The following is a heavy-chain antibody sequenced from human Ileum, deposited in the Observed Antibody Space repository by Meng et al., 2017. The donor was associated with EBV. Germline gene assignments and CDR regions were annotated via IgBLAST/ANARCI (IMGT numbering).Heavy chain of an antibody. CDR1: GYAFTSYI. D-gene: IGHD2-21*01. Sequence: QVRLVQSGAGVKNPGASVKVSCKASGYAFTSYILHWVRQAPGQRLEWMGWINVGVGYTKYSQKFQGRVTISSDTSATTGYMELSSLRSEDTAVYYCVRGPPVGVPGPGDYWGQGTLVTVSS. J-gene: IGHJ4*02. CDR2: INVGVGYT. CDR3: VRGPPVGVPGPGDY. V-gene: IGHV1-3*01.